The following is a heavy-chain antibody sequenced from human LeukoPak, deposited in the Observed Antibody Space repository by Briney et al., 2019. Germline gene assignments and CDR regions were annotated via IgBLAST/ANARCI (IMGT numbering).Heavy chain of an antibody. Sequence: TGGSLRLSCAASGFTFSSYAMHWVRQAPGKGLEWVAVISYDGSNKYYADSVKGRFTISRDNSKNTLYLQMNSLRAEDTAVYYCAREIIKVIDYWGQGTLVTVSS. V-gene: IGHV3-30-3*01. CDR2: ISYDGSNK. CDR1: GFTFSSYA. J-gene: IGHJ4*02. CDR3: AREIIKVIDY. D-gene: IGHD4-4*01.